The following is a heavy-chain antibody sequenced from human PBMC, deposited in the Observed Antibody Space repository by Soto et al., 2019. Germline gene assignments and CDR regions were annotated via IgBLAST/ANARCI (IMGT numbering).Heavy chain of an antibody. J-gene: IGHJ4*02. V-gene: IGHV4-38-2*01. CDR1: GYSISSDYY. D-gene: IGHD2-8*02. Sequence: PSETMSLTCVFSGYSISSDYYLGWLSPPPGKGLEWIGSIYYSGSTYYSPSLESRVTISVDTSRNDFSLKLSSVTAADTAMYYCARVRPATYTWSFALDYWGRGTLVNVS. CDR3: ARVRPATYTWSFALDY. CDR2: IYYSGST.